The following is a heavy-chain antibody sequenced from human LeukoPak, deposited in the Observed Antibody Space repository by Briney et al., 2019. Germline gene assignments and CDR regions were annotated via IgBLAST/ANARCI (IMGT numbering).Heavy chain of an antibody. Sequence: ASVKVSCKASGYTFTSYDINWVRQATGQGLEWMGWMNPNSGNTGYAQKFQGRVTMTRNTSISTAYMELSSLRSEDTAVYYCARGGWSSGWSYYYYYGMDVWGQGTTVTVSS. CDR1: GYTFTSYD. J-gene: IGHJ6*02. V-gene: IGHV1-8*01. D-gene: IGHD6-19*01. CDR3: ARGGWSSGWSYYYYYGMDV. CDR2: MNPNSGNT.